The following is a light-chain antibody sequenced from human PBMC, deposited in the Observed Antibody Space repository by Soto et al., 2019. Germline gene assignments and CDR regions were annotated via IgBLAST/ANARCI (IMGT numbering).Light chain of an antibody. V-gene: IGKV3-20*01. CDR3: QQYADSPLT. CDR2: GAS. J-gene: IGKJ4*01. CDR1: QSVGRNY. Sequence: EIVLTQSPGTLSLSPGERATLSCRASQSVGRNYLAWYQHKPGQAPRLLIHGASSRAIGIPDRFSGSGSGTDFTLTISRLEPEEFAVYYCQQYADSPLTFGGGTEVEIK.